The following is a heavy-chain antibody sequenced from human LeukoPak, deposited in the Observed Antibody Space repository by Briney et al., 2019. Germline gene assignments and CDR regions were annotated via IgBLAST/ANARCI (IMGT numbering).Heavy chain of an antibody. Sequence: GGSLRLSCAASGFTFSSYSMTWVRQAPGKGLEWVSSMSSGSTYIYYADSVRGRFTISRDNAKNSLFLVMNSLRAEDTAVYYRARDRPTGASRVFLVHWGQGTLVTVSS. V-gene: IGHV3-21*01. CDR1: GFTFSSYS. D-gene: IGHD1-26*01. CDR2: MSSGSTYI. CDR3: ARDRPTGASRVFLVH. J-gene: IGHJ4*02.